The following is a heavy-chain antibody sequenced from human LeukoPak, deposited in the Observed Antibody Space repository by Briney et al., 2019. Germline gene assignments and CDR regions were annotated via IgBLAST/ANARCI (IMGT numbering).Heavy chain of an antibody. Sequence: GGSLRLSCAASGFTFSTYPLHWVRQAPGKGLEWVAVISFDGSNKYYADSVKGRFTVSRDNSTNTLYLQMNSLRAEDTAVYYCAKARYHCSGGSCYKDAFDIWGQGTMVTVSS. J-gene: IGHJ3*02. CDR2: ISFDGSNK. D-gene: IGHD2-15*01. CDR3: AKARYHCSGGSCYKDAFDI. V-gene: IGHV3-30-3*01. CDR1: GFTFSTYP.